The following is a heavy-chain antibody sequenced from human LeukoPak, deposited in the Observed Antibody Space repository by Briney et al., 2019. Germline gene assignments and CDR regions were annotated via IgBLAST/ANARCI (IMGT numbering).Heavy chain of an antibody. CDR1: GFTVSSNY. CDR3: ARGANYYDSSGYYRPPSS. D-gene: IGHD3-22*01. V-gene: IGHV3-66*02. J-gene: IGHJ4*02. CDR2: IYSGGST. Sequence: GESPRLSCAASGFTVSSNYMSWVRQAPGKGLEWVSVIYSGGSTYYADSVKGRFTISRDNSKNTLYLQMNSLRAEDTAVYYCARGANYYDSSGYYRPPSSWGQGTLVTVSS.